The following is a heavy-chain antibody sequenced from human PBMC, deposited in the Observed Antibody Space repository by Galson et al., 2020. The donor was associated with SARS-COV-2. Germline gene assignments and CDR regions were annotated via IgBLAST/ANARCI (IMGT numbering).Heavy chain of an antibody. CDR3: ATSLAVAGFLPNRYYYYYGMDV. CDR2: FDPEDGET. V-gene: IGHV1-24*01. J-gene: IGHJ6*02. Sequence: ASVTVSCKVSGYTLTELSMHWVRQAPGKGLEWMGGFDPEDGETIYAQKFQGRVTITEETSTDTAYMELSSLRSEYTAVYYCATSLAVAGFLPNRYYYYYGMDVGGQGTTVTVSS. CDR1: GYTLTELS. D-gene: IGHD6-19*01.